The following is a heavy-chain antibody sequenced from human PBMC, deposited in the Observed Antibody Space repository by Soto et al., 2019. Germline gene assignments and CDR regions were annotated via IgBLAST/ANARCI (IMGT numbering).Heavy chain of an antibody. CDR3: ARQSKVVRGVTLFDY. CDR2: IYYSGST. Sequence: QVQLQESGPGLVKPSETLSLTCTVSGGSISSYYWIWIRQPPGKGLEWIGYIYYSGSTNYNPSLRSRVTISVDTSKNQFSLKLSSVTAADTAVYYCARQSKVVRGVTLFDYWGQGTLVTVSS. V-gene: IGHV4-59*08. D-gene: IGHD3-10*01. CDR1: GGSISSYY. J-gene: IGHJ4*02.